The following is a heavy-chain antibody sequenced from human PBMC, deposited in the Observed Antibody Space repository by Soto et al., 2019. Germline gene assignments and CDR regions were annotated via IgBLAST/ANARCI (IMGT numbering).Heavy chain of an antibody. CDR2: ISYDGSNK. CDR1: GFTFSSYG. CDR3: AREGYCSSTSCYSFDY. J-gene: IGHJ4*02. Sequence: PGGSLRLSCAASGFTFSSYGMHWVRQAPGKGLEWVAVISYDGSNKYYADSVKGRSTISRDNSKNTLYLQMNSLRAEDTAMYYCAREGYCSSTSCYSFDYWGQGTPVTVS. D-gene: IGHD2-2*01. V-gene: IGHV3-30*03.